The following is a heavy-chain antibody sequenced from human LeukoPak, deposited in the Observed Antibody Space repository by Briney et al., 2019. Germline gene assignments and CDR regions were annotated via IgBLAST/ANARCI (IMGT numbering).Heavy chain of an antibody. CDR3: ARGTSVIDY. J-gene: IGHJ4*02. Sequence: GASVKVSCKASGNILTDKGTSWWQQAPEQGLEWMGWISAYNGNTNYAQKVQGRVTMTTDTSTNTAYMELRSLKFDDTAVYYCARGTSVIDYWGQGTLVTVSS. CDR1: GNILTDKG. V-gene: IGHV1-18*01. D-gene: IGHD3-16*01. CDR2: ISAYNGNT.